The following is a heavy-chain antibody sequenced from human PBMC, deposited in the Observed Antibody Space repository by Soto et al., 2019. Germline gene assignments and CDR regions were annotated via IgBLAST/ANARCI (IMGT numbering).Heavy chain of an antibody. D-gene: IGHD3-22*01. V-gene: IGHV4-38-2*01. CDR1: GYSISSGYY. CDR3: ARHGDSSGYYFDY. J-gene: IGHJ4*02. CDR2: IYHSGST. Sequence: KPSETLSLTCAVSGYSISSGYYWGWIRQPPGKGLEWIGSIYHSGSTYYNPSLKSRVTISVDTSKNQFSLKLSSVTAADTAVYYCARHGDSSGYYFDYWGQGTLVTVSS.